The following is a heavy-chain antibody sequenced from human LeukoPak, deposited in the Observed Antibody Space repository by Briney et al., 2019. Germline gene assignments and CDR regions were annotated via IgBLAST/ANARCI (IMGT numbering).Heavy chain of an antibody. CDR1: GYTFTSYD. J-gene: IGHJ4*02. V-gene: IGHV1-8*01. D-gene: IGHD3-3*01. Sequence: GASVKVSCKASGYTFTSYDINWVRQATGQGLEWMGWMNPNSGNTGYAQKFQGRVTMTRNTSISTAYMELSSLRSEDTAVYYCARDSGYDFWSGQHYWGQRTLVTVSS. CDR3: ARDSGYDFWSGQHY. CDR2: MNPNSGNT.